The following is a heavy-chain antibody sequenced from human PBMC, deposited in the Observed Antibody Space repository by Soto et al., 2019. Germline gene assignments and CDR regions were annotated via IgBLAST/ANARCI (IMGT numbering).Heavy chain of an antibody. CDR2: IWYDGSNK. D-gene: IGHD1-1*01. J-gene: IGHJ4*02. CDR3: ARLGTTISPVDY. Sequence: LRLSCAASGFTFSSYGMHWVRQAPGKGLEWVAVIWYDGSNKYYADSVKGRFTISRDNSKNTLYLQMNSLRAEDTAVYYCARLGTTISPVDYWGQGTLVTVSS. CDR1: GFTFSSYG. V-gene: IGHV3-33*01.